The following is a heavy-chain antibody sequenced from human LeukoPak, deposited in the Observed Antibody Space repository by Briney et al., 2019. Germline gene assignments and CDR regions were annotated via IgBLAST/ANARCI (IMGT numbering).Heavy chain of an antibody. V-gene: IGHV4-31*03. CDR1: GGSISSGGYY. D-gene: IGHD6-13*01. CDR3: ASSSWAGAFDI. Sequence: PSETLSLACTVSGGSISSGGYYWSWIRQHPGKGLEWIGYIYYSGSTYYNPSLKSRVTISVDTSKNQFSLKLSSVTAADTAVYYCASSSWAGAFDIWGKGTMVTVSS. CDR2: IYYSGST. J-gene: IGHJ3*02.